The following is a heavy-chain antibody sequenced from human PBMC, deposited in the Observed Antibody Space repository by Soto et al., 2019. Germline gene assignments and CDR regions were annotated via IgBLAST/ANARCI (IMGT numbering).Heavy chain of an antibody. V-gene: IGHV1-46*01. CDR2: INPGPSSA. D-gene: IGHD2-15*01. J-gene: IGHJ4*02. CDR1: GYTFTGYY. Sequence: ASVKVSCKASGYTFTGYYMHWVRQAPGEGLEWMGIINPGPSSASYAKEFQGRLTLTSDMPSRTVYMQLSNLRSDDTAVYYCAGASSRVSSVVAAYWSQGTLVTVSS. CDR3: AGASSRVSSVVAAY.